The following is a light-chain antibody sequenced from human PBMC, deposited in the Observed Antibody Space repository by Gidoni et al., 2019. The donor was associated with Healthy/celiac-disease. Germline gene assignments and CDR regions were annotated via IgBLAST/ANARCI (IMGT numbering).Light chain of an antibody. Sequence: VGDRVTITCRASQSISSYLNWYQQKPGKAPKLLIYAASSLHSGVPSRFSGSGSGTDFTLTISSLQPEDFATYYCQQSYSTLAWTFGQGTKVEIK. V-gene: IGKV1-39*01. J-gene: IGKJ1*01. CDR2: AAS. CDR3: QQSYSTLAWT. CDR1: QSISSY.